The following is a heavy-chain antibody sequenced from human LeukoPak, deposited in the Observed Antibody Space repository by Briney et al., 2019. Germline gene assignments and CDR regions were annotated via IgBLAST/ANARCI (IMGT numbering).Heavy chain of an antibody. V-gene: IGHV3-23*01. CDR2: ISGSGGST. CDR1: GFTFSNYA. J-gene: IGHJ4*02. Sequence: GGSLRLSCAASGFTFSNYAMSWVRQAPGKGLEWVSAISGSGGSTYYSDSVKGRFTISRNNSKNTLYLQMNSLRAEDTAVYYCARRAGAYSHPYDYWGQGTLVTVSS. D-gene: IGHD4/OR15-4a*01. CDR3: ARRAGAYSHPYDY.